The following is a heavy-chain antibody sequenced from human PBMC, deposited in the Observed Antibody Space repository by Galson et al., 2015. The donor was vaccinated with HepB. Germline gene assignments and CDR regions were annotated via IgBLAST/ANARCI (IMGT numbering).Heavy chain of an antibody. CDR3: ARPIQHENIWATSRLPGCYAFEV. CDR2: IYNSGTT. V-gene: IGHV4-39*01. Sequence: SETLSLTCTVSGGSMTSSGYYWAWIRQSPGKGLEWIGSIYNSGTTYYNPSVESRITISVDTSKNQFSLKLTSVTLADTAVYSCARPIQHENIWATSRLPGCYAFEVWGPGTRVTVSS. CDR1: GGSMTSSGYY. J-gene: IGHJ3*01. D-gene: IGHD3-16*02.